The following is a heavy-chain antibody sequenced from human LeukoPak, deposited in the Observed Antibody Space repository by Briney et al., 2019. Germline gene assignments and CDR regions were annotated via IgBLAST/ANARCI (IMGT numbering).Heavy chain of an antibody. CDR2: ISSSGLNI. V-gene: IGHV3-21*01. Sequence: AGGSLRLSCAASGFTLSRYNMNWVRQAPGKGLEWVSSISSSGLNIDYADSDSLKGRFTISRDNGKDSVYLQMSSLRAEDTAVYYCARDVGYFDLWGRGTLVTVSS. J-gene: IGHJ2*01. CDR1: GFTLSRYN. CDR3: ARDVGYFDL.